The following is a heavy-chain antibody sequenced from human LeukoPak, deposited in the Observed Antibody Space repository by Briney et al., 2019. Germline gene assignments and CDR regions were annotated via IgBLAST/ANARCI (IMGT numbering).Heavy chain of an antibody. CDR3: TKRGRDWGPFDY. CDR2: ISDSGDRT. CDR1: GFTLRSYA. V-gene: IGHV3-23*01. Sequence: GGSLRLSCVASGFTLRSYAMSWVRQSPGKGLEWVSSISDSGDRTYYPDSVKGRFTISRDNSKNTLYLEMDSLRDEDTAVYYCTKRGRDWGPFDYWGQGTLVTVSS. J-gene: IGHJ4*02. D-gene: IGHD7-27*01.